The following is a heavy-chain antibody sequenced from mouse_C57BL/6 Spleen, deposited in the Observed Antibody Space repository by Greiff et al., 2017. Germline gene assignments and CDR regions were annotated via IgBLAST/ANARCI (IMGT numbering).Heavy chain of an antibody. D-gene: IGHD1-1*01. CDR2: IHPSDSDT. Sequence: QVQLKQPGAELVKPGASVKVSCKASGYTFTSYWMHWVKQRPGQGLEWIGRIHPSDSDTNYNQKFKGKATLTVDKSSSTAYMQLSSLTSEDSAVYYCAIFYYGSSYGWYFDVWGTGTTVTVSS. CDR1: GYTFTSYW. V-gene: IGHV1-74*01. J-gene: IGHJ1*03. CDR3: AIFYYGSSYGWYFDV.